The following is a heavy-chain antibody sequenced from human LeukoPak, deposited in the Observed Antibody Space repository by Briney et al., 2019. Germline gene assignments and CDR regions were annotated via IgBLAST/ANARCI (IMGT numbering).Heavy chain of an antibody. D-gene: IGHD6-19*01. J-gene: IGHJ4*02. CDR3: ARGSQWLAYFDY. V-gene: IGHV3-7*01. CDR1: GNTFSTYW. CDR2: IQQDGSEK. Sequence: PGGSLRLYCAASGNTFSTYWMSWVRQAPGKALEWVANIQQDGSEKYYVDSVKGRFTISRDNAKNTLYLQMNSLRAEDTAVYYCARGSQWLAYFDYWGQGTLVTVSS.